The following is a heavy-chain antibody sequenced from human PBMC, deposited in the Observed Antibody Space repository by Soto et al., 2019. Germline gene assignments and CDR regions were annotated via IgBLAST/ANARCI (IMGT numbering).Heavy chain of an antibody. CDR2: IGTSGKTI. Sequence: EVQLVESGGGLVQAGGSLRLFCAVSGFTFSRYEMNWVRQAPGKGLEWVSYIGTSGKTIYYADSVRGRFTISRDNAKNSLYLQMNSLRAEDKAVYYCARDPFIYSGNCDYGLDFCGQGTTVTVYS. J-gene: IGHJ6*02. V-gene: IGHV3-48*03. CDR1: GFTFSRYE. CDR3: ARDPFIYSGNCDYGLDF. D-gene: IGHD2-15*01.